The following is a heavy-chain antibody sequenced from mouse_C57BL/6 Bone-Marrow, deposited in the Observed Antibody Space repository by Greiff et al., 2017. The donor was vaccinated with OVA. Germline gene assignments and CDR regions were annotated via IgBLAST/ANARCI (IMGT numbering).Heavy chain of an antibody. CDR2: ISDGGSYT. J-gene: IGHJ1*03. V-gene: IGHV5-4*01. CDR1: GSTFSSFA. Sequence: DVRLVGSGGGLVKPGGSLKLSVAASGSTFSSFALSWVRQTPEKSLGGVATISDGGSYTYYPDNVKGRFTISRDNAKNNLYLQMSHLKSEDTAMYYCARDGYYHVYFDVWGTGTTVTVSS. CDR3: ARDGYYHVYFDV. D-gene: IGHD1-1*01.